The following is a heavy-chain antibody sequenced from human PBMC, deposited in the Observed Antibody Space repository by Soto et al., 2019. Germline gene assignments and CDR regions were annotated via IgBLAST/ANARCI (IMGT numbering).Heavy chain of an antibody. Sequence: SEPLSLTCTVSGSSISSSSYYLGWIRLPPGKGLEWVGSIYYSWSTYYNPAPKSRVTISVDTSKNQSYLKLSSVTAADTAVYYCARDMHAGFTHYLDPWGQGTLVT. V-gene: IGHV4-39*02. J-gene: IGHJ5*02. CDR3: ARDMHAGFTHYLDP. CDR2: IYYSWST. D-gene: IGHD1-26*01. CDR1: GSSISSSSYY.